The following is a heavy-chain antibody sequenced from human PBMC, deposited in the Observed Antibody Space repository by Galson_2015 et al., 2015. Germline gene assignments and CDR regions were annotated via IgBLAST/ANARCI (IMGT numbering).Heavy chain of an antibody. Sequence: SETLSLTCTVSGGSISSSSYYWGWIRQPPGKGLEWIGSIYYSGSTYYNPSLKSRVTISVDTSKNQFSLKLSSVTAADTAVYYCARLPNPPKATVVMGYWGQGTLVTVSS. D-gene: IGHD4-23*01. CDR3: ARLPNPPKATVVMGY. J-gene: IGHJ4*02. CDR2: IYYSGST. V-gene: IGHV4-39*01. CDR1: GGSISSSSYY.